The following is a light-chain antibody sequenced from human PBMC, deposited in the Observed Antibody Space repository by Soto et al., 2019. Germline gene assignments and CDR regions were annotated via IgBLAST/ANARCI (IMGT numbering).Light chain of an antibody. CDR1: HVFGSN. CDR3: QQYNNWPSIT. V-gene: IGKV3-15*01. Sequence: IVMTHSPATLYVSAGERATLSCRASHVFGSNLAWYQQKPGHAPPILXYGASTRATGIPARFSGSGSGTEFTLTISSLQSEDFAVYYCQQYNNWPSITFGQGTRLEI. CDR2: GAS. J-gene: IGKJ5*01.